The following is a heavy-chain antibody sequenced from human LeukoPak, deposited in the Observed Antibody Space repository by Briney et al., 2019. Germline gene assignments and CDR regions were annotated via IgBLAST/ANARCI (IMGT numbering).Heavy chain of an antibody. J-gene: IGHJ4*02. CDR1: GYRFTSDW. CDR3: ARHPFD. CDR2: IYPGDSDT. Sequence: GESLQISCKASGYRFTSDWIAWVRQTPGKGLEWMGIIYPGDSDTRYSPSFQGQVTISADKSISTAYLQWSSLEASDTAIYYCARHPFDWGQGTLVTVSS. V-gene: IGHV5-51*01.